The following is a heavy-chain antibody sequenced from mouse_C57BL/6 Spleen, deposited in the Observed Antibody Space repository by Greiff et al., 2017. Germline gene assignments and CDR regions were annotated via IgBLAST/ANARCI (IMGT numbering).Heavy chain of an antibody. D-gene: IGHD1-1*02. CDR1: GYSFTGYY. Sequence: VQLQQSGPELVKPGASVKISCKASGYSFTGYYMNWVKQSPEKSLEWIGEINPSTGGTTYNQKFKAKATLTVDKSSSTAYMQLKSLTSEDSAVYYCARANGYWGQGTTLTVSS. CDR3: ARANGY. J-gene: IGHJ2*01. V-gene: IGHV1-42*01. CDR2: INPSTGGT.